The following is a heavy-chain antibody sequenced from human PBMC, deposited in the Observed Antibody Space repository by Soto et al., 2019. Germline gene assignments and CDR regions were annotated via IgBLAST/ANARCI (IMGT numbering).Heavy chain of an antibody. V-gene: IGHV4-59*12. CDR1: GGSISSYY. Sequence: SETLSLTCTVSGGSISSYYWSWIRQPPGKGLEWIGYIYYSGSTYYNPSLKSRVTISVDTSKNQFSLKLSSVTAADTAVYYCAREGGNDWGQGTLVTVSS. D-gene: IGHD4-4*01. J-gene: IGHJ4*02. CDR3: AREGGND. CDR2: IYYSGST.